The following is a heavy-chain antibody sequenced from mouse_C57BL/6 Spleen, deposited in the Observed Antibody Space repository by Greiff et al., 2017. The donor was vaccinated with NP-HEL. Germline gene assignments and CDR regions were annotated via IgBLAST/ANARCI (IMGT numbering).Heavy chain of an antibody. D-gene: IGHD3-1*01. V-gene: IGHV1-20*01. J-gene: IGHJ4*01. CDR1: GYSFTGYF. CDR2: INPYNGDT. Sequence: EVQLQQSGPELVKPGDSVKISCKASGYSFTGYFMNWVMQSHGKSLEWIGRINPYNGDTFYNQKFKGKATLTVEKSSSTAHMELRSLTSEDSAVYYCARSGGPLYAMDYWGQGTSVTVSS. CDR3: ARSGGPLYAMDY.